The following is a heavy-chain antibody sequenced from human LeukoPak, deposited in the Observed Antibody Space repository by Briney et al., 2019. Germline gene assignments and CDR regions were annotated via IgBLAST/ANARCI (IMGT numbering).Heavy chain of an antibody. CDR1: GFTFSSYG. Sequence: PGGSLRLSCAASGFTFSSYGMHWVRQTPGKGLEWVAIFSYDGSNEYYADFVKGRFTISRDNSKNTLYLQMNSLRAEDTAVYYCAKRIQSAMATGYWGQGTLVTVSS. V-gene: IGHV3-33*05. D-gene: IGHD5-18*01. J-gene: IGHJ4*02. CDR2: FSYDGSNE. CDR3: AKRIQSAMATGY.